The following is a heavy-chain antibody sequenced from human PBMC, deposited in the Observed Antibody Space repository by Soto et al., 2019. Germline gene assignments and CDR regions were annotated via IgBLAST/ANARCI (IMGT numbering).Heavy chain of an antibody. CDR3: ARGDYWYYFDY. D-gene: IGHD4-17*01. V-gene: IGHV4-31*03. CDR1: GGSISSGGYY. Sequence: SETLSLTCTVSGGSISSGGYYWIWIRQHPGKGLEWIGYIYYSGSTYYNPSLKSRVTISVDTSKNQFSLKLSSVTAADTAVYYCARGDYWYYFDYWGQGTLVTVSS. J-gene: IGHJ4*02. CDR2: IYYSGST.